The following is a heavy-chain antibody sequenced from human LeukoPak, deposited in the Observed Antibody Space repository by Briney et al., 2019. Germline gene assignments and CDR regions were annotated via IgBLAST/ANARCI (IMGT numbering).Heavy chain of an antibody. CDR2: ISSSSSYI. CDR3: ARAPNPLSNYDFWSGSLHYYYMDV. J-gene: IGHJ6*03. D-gene: IGHD3-3*01. V-gene: IGHV3-21*01. Sequence: PGGSLRLSCAASGFTFSSYSMNWVRQAPGKGLEWVSSISSSSSYIYYADSVKGRFTISRDNAKNSLYLQMNSLRAEDTAVYYCARAPNPLSNYDFWSGSLHYYYMDVWGKGTTVTVSS. CDR1: GFTFSSYS.